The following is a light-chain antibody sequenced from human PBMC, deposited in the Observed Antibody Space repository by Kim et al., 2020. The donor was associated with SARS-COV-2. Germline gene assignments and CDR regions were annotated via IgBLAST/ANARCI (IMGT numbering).Light chain of an antibody. CDR2: RAS. J-gene: IGKJ1*01. CDR3: QQYNSYPWT. Sequence: ASGGDRVTITCRASQSISYWLAWYQQRPGKAPKVLIYRASNLESGVPSRFSGSVSGTEFTLTISSLQPDDFAIYYCQQYNSYPWTFGQGTKVEIK. CDR1: QSISYW. V-gene: IGKV1-5*03.